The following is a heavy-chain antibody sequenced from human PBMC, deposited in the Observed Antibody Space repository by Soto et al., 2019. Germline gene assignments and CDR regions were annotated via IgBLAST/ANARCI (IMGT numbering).Heavy chain of an antibody. CDR2: ISGSDGST. CDR3: ARRSSRWYFDY. J-gene: IGHJ4*02. CDR1: GFTFSSYA. D-gene: IGHD6-13*01. V-gene: IGHV3-23*01. Sequence: EVQLLESGGGLVQPGGSLRLSCAASGFTFSSYAMNWVRQAPGKGLGWVSVISGSDGSTYYADSVKGRFTISRDNCKNTLNLQMNSRRAEDAAVCDCARRSSRWYFDYWGQGTLVTVSS.